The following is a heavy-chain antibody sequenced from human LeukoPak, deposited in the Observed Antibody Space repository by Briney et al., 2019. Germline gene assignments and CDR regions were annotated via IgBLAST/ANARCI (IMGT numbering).Heavy chain of an antibody. Sequence: SVKVSCKASGGTFSSYAISWVRQAPGQGLEWMGGIIPIFGTANYAQKFQGRVTITADKSTSTAYMELSSLRSEDTAVYYCARSGYGRSYYYYMDVWGKGTTVTVSS. CDR3: ARSGYGRSYYYYMDV. V-gene: IGHV1-69*06. D-gene: IGHD3-3*01. CDR2: IIPIFGTA. CDR1: GGTFSSYA. J-gene: IGHJ6*03.